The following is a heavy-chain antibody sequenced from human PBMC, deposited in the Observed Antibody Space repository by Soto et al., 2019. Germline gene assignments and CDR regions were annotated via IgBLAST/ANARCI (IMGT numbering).Heavy chain of an antibody. Sequence: EVQMLECGGGLVQPGGSLRLSCAASGFTFSSSAMNWVRQAPGKGLEWVSSISNSGGTTSYADSVKGRFTISRDNSKNTLYLQMNSLRAEDTAVYYCAKGSRGAYYYCMDVWGKGTTVTVSS. CDR2: ISNSGGTT. V-gene: IGHV3-23*01. J-gene: IGHJ6*03. CDR1: GFTFSSSA. CDR3: AKGSRGAYYYCMDV.